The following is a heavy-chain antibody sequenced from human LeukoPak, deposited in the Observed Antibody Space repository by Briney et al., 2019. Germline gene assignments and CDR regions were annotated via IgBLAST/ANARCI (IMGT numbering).Heavy chain of an antibody. D-gene: IGHD1-26*01. Sequence: GGSLRLSCAASGFTFSSYWMSRVRQAPGKGLEWVANIKQDGSEKYYVDSVKGRFTISRDNAKNSLYLQMNSLRAEDTAVYYCEGGSDGFDYWGQGTLVTVSS. CDR1: GFTFSSYW. CDR3: EGGSDGFDY. CDR2: IKQDGSEK. V-gene: IGHV3-7*01. J-gene: IGHJ4*02.